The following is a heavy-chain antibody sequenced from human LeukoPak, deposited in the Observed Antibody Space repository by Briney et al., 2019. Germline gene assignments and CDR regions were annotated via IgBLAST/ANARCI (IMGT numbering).Heavy chain of an antibody. J-gene: IGHJ4*02. D-gene: IGHD5-18*01. CDR1: GFTFDDYT. CDR2: ISWDGGST. CDR3: AKGGTAMVVDY. V-gene: IGHV3-43*01. Sequence: GGSLRLSCAASGFTFDDYTMHWVRQAPGKGLEWVSLISWDGGSTYYADSVKGRFTISKDNSKNSLYLQMNSLRTEDTALYYCAKGGTAMVVDYWAQRTLVSVSS.